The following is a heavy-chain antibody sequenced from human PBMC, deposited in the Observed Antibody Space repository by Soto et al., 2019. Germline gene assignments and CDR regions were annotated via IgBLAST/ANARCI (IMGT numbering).Heavy chain of an antibody. V-gene: IGHV1-18*01. CDR1: GYTFTSYG. Sequence: ASVKFSCKASGYTFTSYGISWVRQAPGQGLEWMGWISAYNGNTNYAQKLQGRVTMTTDTSTSTAYMELRSLRSDDTAVYYCARDPPSNRRRWGMDVWGQGTTVTVSS. J-gene: IGHJ6*02. CDR2: ISAYNGNT. CDR3: ARDPPSNRRRWGMDV. D-gene: IGHD6-13*01.